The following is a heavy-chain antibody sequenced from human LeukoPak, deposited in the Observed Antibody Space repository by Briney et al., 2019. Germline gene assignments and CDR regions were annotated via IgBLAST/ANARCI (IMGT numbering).Heavy chain of an antibody. D-gene: IGHD6-13*01. V-gene: IGHV4-39*01. J-gene: IGHJ2*01. CDR1: GGSISSSSYY. CDR3: ARQDSSSWYWYFDL. Sequence: SETLSLTCTVSGGSISSSSYYWGWIRQPPGKGLEWIGSIYYSGSTYYNPSLKSRVTISGDTSKNQFSLKLSSVTAADTAVYYCARQDSSSWYWYFDLWGRGTLVTVSS. CDR2: IYYSGST.